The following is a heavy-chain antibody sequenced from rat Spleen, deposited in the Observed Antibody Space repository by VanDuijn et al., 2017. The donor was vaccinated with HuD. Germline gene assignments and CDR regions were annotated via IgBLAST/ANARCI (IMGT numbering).Heavy chain of an antibody. D-gene: IGHD1-4*01. Sequence: EVQLVETGGGLVLPGRSLKLSCVGSGFTFSNYWMYWTRQAPGKGLEWVSSINVDGGVTYYLDSVKGRFTISRDNAENTVYLQMNSLRSDDTATYYCATPLPHWGQGVMVTVSS. CDR2: INVDGGVT. J-gene: IGHJ2*01. V-gene: IGHV5-58*01. CDR1: GFTFSNYW. CDR3: ATPLPH.